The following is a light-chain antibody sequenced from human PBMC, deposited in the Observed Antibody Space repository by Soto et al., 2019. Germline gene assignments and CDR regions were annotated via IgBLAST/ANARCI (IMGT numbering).Light chain of an antibody. CDR1: QSVSSN. V-gene: IGKV3-15*01. CDR2: GAS. Sequence: EIVMPQSPATLSVSPGERATLSCRASQSVSSNLAWYQQKPGQAPRLLIYGASTRATGIPARFSGSGSGTEFTLTISSLQSEDFAVYYCQQYNNSPGTFGQGTKVEIK. J-gene: IGKJ1*01. CDR3: QQYNNSPGT.